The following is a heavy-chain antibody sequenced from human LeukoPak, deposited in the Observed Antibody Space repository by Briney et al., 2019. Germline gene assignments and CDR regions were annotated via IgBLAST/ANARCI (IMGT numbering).Heavy chain of an antibody. CDR2: INPNTDDT. CDR1: GYNLISYY. Sequence: ASVKVSCKASGYNLISYYMHWVRQAPGQGLEWMGWINPNTDDTKYAQKFQARVSLTRDTSISTAYMELSSLSSDDTAIYYCARDLQEIPRPGRVDYWGQGTLVTVSS. D-gene: IGHD5-24*01. V-gene: IGHV1-2*02. J-gene: IGHJ4*02. CDR3: ARDLQEIPRPGRVDY.